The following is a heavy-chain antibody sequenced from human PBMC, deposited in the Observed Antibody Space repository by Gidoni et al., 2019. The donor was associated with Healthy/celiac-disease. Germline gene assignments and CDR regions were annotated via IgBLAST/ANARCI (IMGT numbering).Heavy chain of an antibody. CDR1: VGPISTSSYY. CDR3: AREGVSSASETDEYFDL. CDR2: IYHSGSN. D-gene: IGHD6-25*01. J-gene: IGHJ2*01. Sequence: QLHLQDSVPGLVKRSVPLSLTCTVSVGPISTSSYYWGWRRQPPGKGLEWSGSIYHSGSNSYNPAVKSRGTITVDTAKNQFSLKLRSVTARDAAVDYCAREGVSSASETDEYFDLWGRGTLVTVSS. V-gene: IGHV4-39*07.